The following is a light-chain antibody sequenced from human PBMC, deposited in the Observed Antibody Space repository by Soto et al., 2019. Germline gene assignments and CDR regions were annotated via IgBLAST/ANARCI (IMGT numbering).Light chain of an antibody. J-gene: IGKJ1*01. CDR3: QQYNSNPLT. Sequence: DIQMTQSPSTLSASVGDRVTITCRASQSLNNWLAWFQQKPGKAPKVLIYKVSNLESGVTSRFSGSGSGTEFTLTISSLQPDDFATYYCQQYNSNPLTFGQGTKVEIK. CDR2: KVS. CDR1: QSLNNW. V-gene: IGKV1-5*03.